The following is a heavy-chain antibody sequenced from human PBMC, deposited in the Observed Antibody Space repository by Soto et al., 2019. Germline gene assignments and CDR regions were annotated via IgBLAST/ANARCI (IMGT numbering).Heavy chain of an antibody. Sequence: ASVKVSCKASEYTFTTYYIPLVRHSPGHGHEWMGIINPSGGSASYAEKFKDRVTMTRDTSPSTVYMELSSLRSADTAAYYCERDRIPPPPARVSTVVVVTSYGMDVWGKGTTVTVSS. CDR2: INPSGGSA. CDR3: ERDRIPPPPARVSTVVVVTSYGMDV. J-gene: IGHJ6*04. D-gene: IGHD3-22*01. V-gene: IGHV1-46*01. CDR1: EYTFTTYY.